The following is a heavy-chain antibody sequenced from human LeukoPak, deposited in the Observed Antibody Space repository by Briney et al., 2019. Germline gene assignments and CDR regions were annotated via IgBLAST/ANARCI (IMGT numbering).Heavy chain of an antibody. CDR3: AREVVVVPAAPNWFDP. CDR2: IKQDGSEK. J-gene: IGHJ5*02. V-gene: IGHV3-7*01. CDR1: GFTFSSYW. D-gene: IGHD2-2*01. Sequence: PGGSLRLSCAASGFTFSSYWMSWVRQAPGKGLEWVANIKQDGSEKYYVDSVKGRFTISRDNAKNSLYLQMNSLRAEDTAVYYCAREVVVVPAAPNWFDPWGQGTLVTVSS.